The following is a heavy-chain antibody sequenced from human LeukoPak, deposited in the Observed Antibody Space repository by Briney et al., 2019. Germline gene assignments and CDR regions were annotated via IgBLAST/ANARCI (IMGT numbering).Heavy chain of an antibody. V-gene: IGHV3-13*01. D-gene: IGHD5-18*01. CDR2: VDTAGDT. J-gene: IGHJ4*02. Sequence: PGGSLRLSCAASGFTFSSYDMHWVRHTTGRGLEWVSGVDTAGDTYSPGSVKGRFTISRENAKNSLYLQMNSLRAGDTAVYYCARADLRGYSLDYWGQGTLVTVSS. CDR1: GFTFSSYD. CDR3: ARADLRGYSLDY.